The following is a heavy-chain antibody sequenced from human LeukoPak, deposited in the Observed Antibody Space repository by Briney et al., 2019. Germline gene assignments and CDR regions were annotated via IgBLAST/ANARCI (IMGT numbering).Heavy chain of an antibody. V-gene: IGHV3-23*01. CDR1: GFTFSSYA. CDR3: AKTPKYSSGWIKSHYYGMDV. Sequence: PGGSLRLSCAASGFTFSSYAMSWVRQAPGKGLEWVSAISGSGGSTHYADSVKGRFTISRDNSKNTLYLQMNSLRAEDTAVYYCAKTPKYSSGWIKSHYYGMDVWGQGTTVTVSS. J-gene: IGHJ6*02. CDR2: ISGSGGST. D-gene: IGHD6-19*01.